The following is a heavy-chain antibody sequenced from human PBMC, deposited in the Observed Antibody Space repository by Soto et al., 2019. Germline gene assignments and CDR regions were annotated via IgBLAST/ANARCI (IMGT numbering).Heavy chain of an antibody. CDR2: IYKDFT. Sequence: EVQLVESGGGLVQPGGSLRLSCVASGFTVTDIYMNWVRQAPGKGLEWVSVIYKDFTDYADFVRGRFSVSTDTSKNALYLQLANLRAEDTAVYYCAREPRYCSGGSCSIMGDAFDSWGQGAMVTVSS. V-gene: IGHV3-66*01. CDR1: GFTVTDIY. D-gene: IGHD2-15*01. CDR3: AREPRYCSGGSCSIMGDAFDS. J-gene: IGHJ3*02.